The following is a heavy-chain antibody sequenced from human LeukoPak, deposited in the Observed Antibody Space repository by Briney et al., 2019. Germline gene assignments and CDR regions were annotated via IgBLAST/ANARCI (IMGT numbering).Heavy chain of an antibody. J-gene: IGHJ4*02. CDR3: ARHLKGIAAAGSYFDY. V-gene: IGHV4-59*08. D-gene: IGHD6-13*01. CDR2: IYYSGST. CDR1: GGSISSYY. Sequence: PSETLSLTCTVPGGSISSYYWSWIRQPPGKGLEWIGYIYYSGSTNYNPSLKSRVTISVDTSKNQFSLKLSSVTAADTAVYYCARHLKGIAAAGSYFDYWGQGTLVTVSS.